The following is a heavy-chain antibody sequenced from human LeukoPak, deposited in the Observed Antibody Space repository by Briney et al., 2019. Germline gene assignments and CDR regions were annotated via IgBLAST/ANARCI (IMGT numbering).Heavy chain of an antibody. CDR3: ARGIGVVVPAAMRWFDP. CDR2: INHSGST. Sequence: SETLSLTCAVYGGSFSGYYWSWIRQPPGKGLEWIGEINHSGSTYYNPSLKSRVTISVDTSKNQFSLKLSSVTAADTAVYYYARGIGVVVPAAMRWFDPWGQGTLVTVSS. CDR1: GGSFSGYY. V-gene: IGHV4-34*01. D-gene: IGHD2-2*01. J-gene: IGHJ5*02.